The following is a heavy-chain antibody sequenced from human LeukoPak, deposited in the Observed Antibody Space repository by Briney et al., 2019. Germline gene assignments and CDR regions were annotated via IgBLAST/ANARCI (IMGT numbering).Heavy chain of an antibody. J-gene: IGHJ4*02. CDR2: IYFSGSS. Sequence: SETLCLTCTVSGGSIGSSSYYWGWIRQPPGKGLEWIGNIYFSGSSHYNPSLKSRITMSVDTSKNQFSLKLTSVTAADTAVYYCARESRWLRGFDYWGQGTLVPVSS. V-gene: IGHV4-39*07. CDR1: GGSIGSSSYY. D-gene: IGHD3-22*01. CDR3: ARESRWLRGFDY.